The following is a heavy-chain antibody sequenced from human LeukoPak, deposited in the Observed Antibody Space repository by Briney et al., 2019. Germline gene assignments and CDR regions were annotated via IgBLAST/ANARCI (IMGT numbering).Heavy chain of an antibody. J-gene: IGHJ4*02. CDR3: AEGHNYYGSGFRFDY. CDR1: GFTFSSYG. Sequence: ESGGSLRLSCAASGFTFSSYGMHWVRQAPGKGLEWVAFIRYDGSNKYYADSVKGRFTISRDNSKNTLYLQMNSLRAEDTAVYYCAEGHNYYGSGFRFDYWGQGTLVTVSS. V-gene: IGHV3-30*02. CDR2: IRYDGSNK. D-gene: IGHD3-10*01.